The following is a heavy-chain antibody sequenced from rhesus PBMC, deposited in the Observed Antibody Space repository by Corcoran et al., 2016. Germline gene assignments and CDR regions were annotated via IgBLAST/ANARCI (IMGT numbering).Heavy chain of an antibody. CDR3: AKSKAGYSLFDY. D-gene: IGHD5-24*01. J-gene: IGHJ4*01. CDR1: GYSFTSYW. V-gene: IGHV5-2*01. CDR2: IEPRDTDT. Sequence: EVQLVQSGAEVKRPGESLKISCKTSGYSFTSYWISWVRQMPGKGMEWMGAIEPRDTDTRDSPPCQGKVNISADKSISTTDRQWSSLKAADSATYYCAKSKAGYSLFDYWGQGVLGTVSS.